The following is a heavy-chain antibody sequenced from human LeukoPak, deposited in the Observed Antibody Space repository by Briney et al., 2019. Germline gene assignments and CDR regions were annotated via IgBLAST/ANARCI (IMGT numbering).Heavy chain of an antibody. J-gene: IGHJ1*01. CDR1: GYTFTSYD. D-gene: IGHD6-19*01. CDR3: TRGGPVAGTHKYFQH. Sequence: ASVTVSCTASGYTFTSYDINWVRQATGQGLEWMGWMNPNNGNTDYAQKFQGRVTLTRNTSISTAYMELSSLRSEDTAMYYCTRGGPVAGTHKYFQHWGQGTLVTVSS. V-gene: IGHV1-8*01. CDR2: MNPNNGNT.